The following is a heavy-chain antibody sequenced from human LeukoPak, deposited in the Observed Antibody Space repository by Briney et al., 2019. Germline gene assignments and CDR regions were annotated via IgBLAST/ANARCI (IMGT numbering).Heavy chain of an antibody. CDR1: GFTFSSYG. D-gene: IGHD3-10*01. CDR3: ARDRLLWFGNFADMDV. CDR2: IRYDGSNK. Sequence: GGSLRLSCAASGFTFSSYGMHWVRQAPGKGLEWVAFIRYDGSNKYYADSVKGRFTISRDNSKNTLYLQMNSLRAEDTAVYYCARDRLLWFGNFADMDVWGKGTTVTISS. V-gene: IGHV3-30*02. J-gene: IGHJ6*03.